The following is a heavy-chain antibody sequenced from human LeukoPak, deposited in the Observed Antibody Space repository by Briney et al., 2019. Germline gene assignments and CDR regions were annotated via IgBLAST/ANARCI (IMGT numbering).Heavy chain of an antibody. CDR2: TYYRSKWYN. V-gene: IGHV6-1*01. CDR3: ARDLWAAAGLNKLFDY. CDR1: GDSVSSNSAA. Sequence: SQTLSLTCAISGDSVSSNSAAWNWIRQSPSRGLEWLGRTYYRSKWYNDYAVSVKSRITINPDTSKNQFSLQLNSVTPEDTAVYYCARDLWAAAGLNKLFDYWGQGTLVTVSS. J-gene: IGHJ4*02. D-gene: IGHD6-13*01.